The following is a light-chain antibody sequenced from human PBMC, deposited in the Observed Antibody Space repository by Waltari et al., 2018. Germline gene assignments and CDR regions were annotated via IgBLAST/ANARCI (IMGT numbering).Light chain of an antibody. CDR1: QSISKY. J-gene: IGKJ1*01. CDR3: QHYESLPVT. Sequence: EIVWTQSPGTLSLSPGERATLSCRASQSISKYLAGSQQKPGQAPRPLIDHASSRAAGIPDRFSGSGSGTDFSLTISRLEPEDFAVYYCQHYESLPVTFGQGTKVEIK. CDR2: HAS. V-gene: IGKV3-20*01.